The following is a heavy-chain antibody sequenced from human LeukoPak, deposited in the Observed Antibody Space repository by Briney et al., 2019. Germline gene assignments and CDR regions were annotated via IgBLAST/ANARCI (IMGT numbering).Heavy chain of an antibody. J-gene: IGHJ3*02. D-gene: IGHD6-13*01. CDR1: GGTFSSYA. V-gene: IGHV1-69*01. CDR2: IIPIFGTA. CDR3: ARGRVPYSIDAFDI. Sequence: GASVKVSCKASGGTFSSYAISWVRQAPGQGLEWMGGIIPIFGTANYAQKFQGRVTITADESTSTAYMELSSLRSEDTAVYYCARGRVPYSIDAFDIWGQGTMVTVSS.